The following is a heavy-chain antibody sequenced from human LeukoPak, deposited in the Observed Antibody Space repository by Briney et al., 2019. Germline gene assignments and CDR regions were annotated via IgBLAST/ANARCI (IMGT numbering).Heavy chain of an antibody. CDR2: IYSGGST. CDR1: GFTISSNY. Sequence: GRSLRLSCAASGFTISSNYVSWVRQAPGKGLEWVSVIYSGGSTYYADSVKGRFTISRDNSKNTLYLQMNSLRAEDTAVYYCARALGYSYGEYYFDYWGQETLVTVSS. V-gene: IGHV3-66*01. J-gene: IGHJ4*02. CDR3: ARALGYSYGEYYFDY. D-gene: IGHD5-18*01.